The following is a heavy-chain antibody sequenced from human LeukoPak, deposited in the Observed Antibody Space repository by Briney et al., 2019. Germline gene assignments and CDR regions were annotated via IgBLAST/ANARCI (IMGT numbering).Heavy chain of an antibody. D-gene: IGHD2-8*02. J-gene: IGHJ4*02. Sequence: GGSLRLSCVASGFPFNKAWMSWVRQAPGKVLEWVGRIRSRADGAITDYATPVKGRFTISRDDSKNTLFLQMNSLRSDDTAVYYCTTAFSTYWWPGWGQGTLVAVSS. CDR2: IRSRADGAIT. V-gene: IGHV3-15*01. CDR3: TTAFSTYWWPG. CDR1: GFPFNKAW.